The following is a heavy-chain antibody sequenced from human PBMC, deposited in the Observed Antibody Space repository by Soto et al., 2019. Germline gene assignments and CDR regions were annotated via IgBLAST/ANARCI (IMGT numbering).Heavy chain of an antibody. Sequence: LSLTCSVSGGSIRSYYWSWIRQSPEKGLGWIGYFYHSGNSNYNPSLKSRVTISVDTSKNQLSLSLRSVTAADTAVYFCARISSVDPYGYVNGGLDVWGQRTTVTVSS. D-gene: IGHD5-18*01. V-gene: IGHV4-59*01. J-gene: IGHJ6*02. CDR2: FYHSGNS. CDR3: ARISSVDPYGYVNGGLDV. CDR1: GGSIRSYY.